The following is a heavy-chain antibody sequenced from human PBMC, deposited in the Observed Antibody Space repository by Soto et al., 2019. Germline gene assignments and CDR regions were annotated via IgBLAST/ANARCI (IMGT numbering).Heavy chain of an antibody. CDR2: IKSKTDGGTT. Sequence: EVQLVESGGGLVKPGGSLRLSCAASGFTFSNAWMSWVRQAPGKGLEWVGRIKSKTDGGTTDYAAPVKGRFTISRDDSKNTLYLQLNCVTTLDTAVYYCHGGLLWFGAPYGGMDVWGQGTTVTVCS. V-gene: IGHV3-15*01. D-gene: IGHD3-10*01. CDR1: GFTFSNAW. CDR3: HGGLLWFGAPYGGMDV. J-gene: IGHJ6*02.